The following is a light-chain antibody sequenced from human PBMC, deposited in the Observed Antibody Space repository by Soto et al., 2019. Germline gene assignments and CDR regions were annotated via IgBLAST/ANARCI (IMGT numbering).Light chain of an antibody. V-gene: IGKV1-5*03. Sequence: DIQMTQSPSTLSASVGDRVTITCRASQSISSWLAWYQQKPGKAPKLLIYKASSLGSGGPSRFSGSGSGTEFTLTISSLQPDDFATYYCQQYNSSPWTFGQGTKVEIK. J-gene: IGKJ1*01. CDR2: KAS. CDR1: QSISSW. CDR3: QQYNSSPWT.